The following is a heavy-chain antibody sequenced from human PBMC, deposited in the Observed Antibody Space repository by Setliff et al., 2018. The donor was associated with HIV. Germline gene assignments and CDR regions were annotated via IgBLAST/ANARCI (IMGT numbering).Heavy chain of an antibody. CDR3: AREPRVRGTLDF. D-gene: IGHD2-15*01. J-gene: IGHJ4*02. V-gene: IGHV4-38-2*02. Sequence: SETLSLTCVVSGYSISSGYYWGWIRQPPGTGLEWIGSFYHSTTYYNPSLKSRVTISVDTSKNQFSLKLISVTAADTAVYYCAREPRVRGTLDFWGQGTLVTVSS. CDR1: GYSISSGYY. CDR2: FYHSTT.